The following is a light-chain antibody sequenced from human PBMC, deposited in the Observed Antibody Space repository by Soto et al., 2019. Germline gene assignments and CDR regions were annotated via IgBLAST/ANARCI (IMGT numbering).Light chain of an antibody. Sequence: QSVLTQPTSVSGAPGQRVTISCTGSSSNIGAGYDVHWYQQLPGTAPKLLIYGNSNRPSGVPDRFSGSKSGTSASLAITGLQAEDEADYYCQSHDSSLSGVVFGGGTKLTVL. CDR2: GNS. CDR3: QSHDSSLSGVV. J-gene: IGLJ2*01. CDR1: SSNIGAGYD. V-gene: IGLV1-40*01.